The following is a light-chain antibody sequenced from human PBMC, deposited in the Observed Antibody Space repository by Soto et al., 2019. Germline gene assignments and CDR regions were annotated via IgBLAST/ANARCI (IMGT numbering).Light chain of an antibody. Sequence: QSALSQPASVSGSPGQWITISCTGISSDVDAINYVSWFQQHPGKAPKLMIYEVTNRPSGVSDRFSGSKSGNTASLTISGLQGEDEADYYCSSYTSRSSYVVFGGGTKVTVL. J-gene: IGLJ2*01. V-gene: IGLV2-14*01. CDR3: SSYTSRSSYVV. CDR2: EVT. CDR1: SSDVDAINY.